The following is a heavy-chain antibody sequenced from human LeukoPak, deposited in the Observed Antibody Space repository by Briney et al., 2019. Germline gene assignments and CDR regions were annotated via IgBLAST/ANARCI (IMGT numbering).Heavy chain of an antibody. Sequence: SETLSLTCAVYGGSFSGYYWSWIRQPPGKGLEWIGEINHSGSTNYNPSLKGRVTISVDTSKNQFSLKLSSVTAAVTAVYYCARGRCEVWSGPRSWSGYYRSPYYYYMDVWGKGTTVTVSS. V-gene: IGHV4-34*01. CDR3: ARGRCEVWSGPRSWSGYYRSPYYYYMDV. CDR2: INHSGST. D-gene: IGHD3-3*01. J-gene: IGHJ6*03. CDR1: GGSFSGYY.